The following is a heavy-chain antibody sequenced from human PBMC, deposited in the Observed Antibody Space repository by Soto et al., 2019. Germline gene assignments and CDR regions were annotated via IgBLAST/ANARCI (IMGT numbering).Heavy chain of an antibody. V-gene: IGHV4-59*08. D-gene: IGHD2-2*01. CDR3: ARLGRYQMGIFDY. CDR1: GGSISSYY. J-gene: IGHJ4*02. Sequence: QVQLQESGPGLVKPSETLSLTCTVSGGSISSYYWSWIRQPPGQGLEYIGYIYDSGSTNYNPSLKSRVTISVDPSKNQFSLKLSSVTAADTALYYCARLGRYQMGIFDYWGQGTLVTVSS. CDR2: IYDSGST.